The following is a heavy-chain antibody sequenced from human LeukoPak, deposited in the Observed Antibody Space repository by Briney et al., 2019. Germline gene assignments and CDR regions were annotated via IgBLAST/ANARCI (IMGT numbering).Heavy chain of an antibody. Sequence: SGGSLRLSCAASGFTFRSYWMTWVRQAPGKGLEWVANIKQDGSEKHYVDSVKGRFTISRDNAKNSLYLQMNSLRAEDTAVYYCARDCYLTGENCIFDIWGQGTMVTVSS. J-gene: IGHJ3*02. CDR1: GFTFRSYW. V-gene: IGHV3-7*01. CDR2: IKQDGSEK. D-gene: IGHD7-27*01. CDR3: ARDCYLTGENCIFDI.